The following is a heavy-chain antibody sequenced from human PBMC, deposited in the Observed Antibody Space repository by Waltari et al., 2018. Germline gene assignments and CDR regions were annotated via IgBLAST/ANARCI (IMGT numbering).Heavy chain of an antibody. V-gene: IGHV1-2*02. D-gene: IGHD5-18*01. CDR1: GYTFRDYY. Sequence: QVQLVQSGAEVGKPGASVKVSCKASGYTFRDYYIHWVRQAPGQGLEWMGWINPYSGGTNDAQQFQGRVTMTRDTSISTVYMELSSLRYDDRAVYYCAREGAAMVIRYNYYMDVWGKGTTVTISS. CDR3: AREGAAMVIRYNYYMDV. J-gene: IGHJ6*03. CDR2: INPYSGGT.